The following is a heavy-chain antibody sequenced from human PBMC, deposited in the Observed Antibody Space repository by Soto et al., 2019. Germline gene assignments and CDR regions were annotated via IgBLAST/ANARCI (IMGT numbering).Heavy chain of an antibody. D-gene: IGHD6-19*01. Sequence: GGSLRLSCTGSGFPFSAYNINWVRQAPGKGLEWVPSITVGSSHIYQPNSMKGRFTISRDDAKNSVYLQIDSLRDEDTALYYCSRSPEAGVRGAYWGQGTLGTVSS. CDR3: SRSPEAGVRGAY. V-gene: IGHV3-21*01. CDR1: GFPFSAYN. CDR2: ITVGSSHI. J-gene: IGHJ4*02.